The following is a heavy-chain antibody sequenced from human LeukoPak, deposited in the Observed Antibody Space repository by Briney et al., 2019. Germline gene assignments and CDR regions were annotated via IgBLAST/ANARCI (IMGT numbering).Heavy chain of an antibody. CDR3: AKGSYYDSSGSFYFDY. D-gene: IGHD3-22*01. J-gene: IGHJ4*02. CDR2: IKEDGSEI. Sequence: GGSLRLSCAASGFIFSNYWMTWVRQTPGKGLEFVANIKEDGSEILYLDSVKGRFTISRDNSKNTLYVQVNSLGTEDTAAYYCAKGSYYDSSGSFYFDYWGQGTLVTVSS. CDR1: GFIFSNYW. V-gene: IGHV3-7*03.